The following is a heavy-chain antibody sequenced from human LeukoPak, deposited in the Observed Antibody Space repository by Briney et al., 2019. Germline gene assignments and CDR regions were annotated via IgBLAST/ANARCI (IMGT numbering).Heavy chain of an antibody. Sequence: ASVKVSCKASGYTFTGYYMHWVRQAPGQGLEWMGWINPNSGGTNYAQKLQGRVTMTTDTSTSTAYMELRSLRSDDTAVYYCARYNPYDFWSGHYYYMDVWGKGTTVTVSS. J-gene: IGHJ6*03. V-gene: IGHV1-2*02. CDR3: ARYNPYDFWSGHYYYMDV. CDR2: INPNSGGT. D-gene: IGHD3-3*01. CDR1: GYTFTGYY.